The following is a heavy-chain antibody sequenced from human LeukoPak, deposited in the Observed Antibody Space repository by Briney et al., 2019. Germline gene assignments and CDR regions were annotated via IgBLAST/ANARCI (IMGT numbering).Heavy chain of an antibody. V-gene: IGHV1-2*04. CDR3: ARGGLLWFGEFGDY. J-gene: IGHJ4*02. CDR1: GYTFTGYY. Sequence: ASVKGSCKASGYTFTGYYMHWVRQAPGQGLEWMGWINPNSGGTNYAQKFQGWVTMTRDTSISTAYMELSRLRSDDTAVYYCARGGLLWFGEFGDYWGQGTLVTVSS. D-gene: IGHD3-10*01. CDR2: INPNSGGT.